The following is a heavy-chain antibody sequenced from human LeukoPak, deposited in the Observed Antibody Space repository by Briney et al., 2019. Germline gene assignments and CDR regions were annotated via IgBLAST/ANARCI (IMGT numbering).Heavy chain of an antibody. CDR3: GRAMVGGVTQVYYCGMDV. CDR2: LRMSSSYL. D-gene: IGHD3-10*01. V-gene: IGHV3-21*05. Sequence: GGALRHSRAASGFTLCSYMMKCVRAAPEKGRERGSYLRMSSSYLHSAHSVTSRFTISRDKVPKSLYLHISSLRAEDTAVYYNGRAMVGGVTQVYYCGMDVWGQGTTVTVS. J-gene: IGHJ6*02. CDR1: GFTLCSYM.